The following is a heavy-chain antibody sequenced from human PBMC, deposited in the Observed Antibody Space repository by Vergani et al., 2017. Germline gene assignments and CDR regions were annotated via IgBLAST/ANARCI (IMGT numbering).Heavy chain of an antibody. CDR3: AREIPLGYCSSTSCYTGWFDP. Sequence: QVQLVQSGAEVKKPGASVKVSCKASGYTFTSYDINWVRQATGQGLEWMGWMNPNSGNTGYAQKFQGRVTMTTDTSTSTAYMELSSLRSEDTAVYYCAREIPLGYCSSTSCYTGWFDPWGQGTLVTVSS. CDR1: GYTFTSYD. CDR2: MNPNSGNT. J-gene: IGHJ5*02. V-gene: IGHV1-8*01. D-gene: IGHD2-2*02.